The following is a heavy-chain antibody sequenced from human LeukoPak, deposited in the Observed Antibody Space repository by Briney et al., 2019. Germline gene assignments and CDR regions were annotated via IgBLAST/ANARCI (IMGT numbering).Heavy chain of an antibody. J-gene: IGHJ4*02. D-gene: IGHD4-17*01. Sequence: PSETLSLTCAVSAYSISSGYYWGWIRQPPGKGLEWMGYINYSGNTNYNPSLKSRVTISVDTSKNQFSLRLTSVTAADTAVYYCAREGRQDYVYFDCWGQGTLVTVSS. V-gene: IGHV4-61*01. CDR2: INYSGNT. CDR1: AYSISSGYY. CDR3: AREGRQDYVYFDC.